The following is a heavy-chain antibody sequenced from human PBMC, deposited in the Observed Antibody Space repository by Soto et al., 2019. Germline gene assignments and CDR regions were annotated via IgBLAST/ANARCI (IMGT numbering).Heavy chain of an antibody. J-gene: IGHJ5*02. CDR3: ARGLAADAA. CDR2: INAGSGNT. CDR1: GYTFTHYA. Sequence: QVQLVQSGAEVKKPGASVKVSCTASGYTFTHYAIHWVRHAPGQRLEWMGFINAGSGNTKYSQTFQGRLTFTKDTSASTAYMDLSSLRSEDTAIYYCARGLAADAAWGPGTLVTVSS. D-gene: IGHD6-13*01. V-gene: IGHV1-3*01.